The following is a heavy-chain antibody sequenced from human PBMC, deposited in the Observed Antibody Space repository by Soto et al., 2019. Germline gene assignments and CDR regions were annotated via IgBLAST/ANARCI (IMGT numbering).Heavy chain of an antibody. CDR3: AKDRVIQLLPIWPDP. D-gene: IGHD2-2*01. Sequence: PGGSLRLSCAASGFSFNKYGMHWVRQAPGKGLEWVAYVSSDGSNQYYADSVKGRFTISRDNSKSTLFLQLDGLRVDDTAVYYCAKDRVIQLLPIWPDPWGQGTLVTVSS. J-gene: IGHJ5*02. CDR2: VSSDGSNQ. CDR1: GFSFNKYG. V-gene: IGHV3-30*18.